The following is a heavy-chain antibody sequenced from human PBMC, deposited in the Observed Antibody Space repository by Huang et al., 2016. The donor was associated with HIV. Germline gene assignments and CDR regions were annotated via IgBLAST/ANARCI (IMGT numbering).Heavy chain of an antibody. D-gene: IGHD3-9*01. CDR1: GGSFRNYF. Sequence: QVHLQQWGAGLLKPSEALSLTCAVYGGSFRNYFWSWIRQPPGKGLECIGEINHRGRPSYSPSLKSRVTISVDTSKNQFSLKLSSVTAADTAVYYCARVEINTLTGYFSSFDNWGQGTLVTVSS. J-gene: IGHJ4*02. V-gene: IGHV4-34*01. CDR2: INHRGRP. CDR3: ARVEINTLTGYFSSFDN.